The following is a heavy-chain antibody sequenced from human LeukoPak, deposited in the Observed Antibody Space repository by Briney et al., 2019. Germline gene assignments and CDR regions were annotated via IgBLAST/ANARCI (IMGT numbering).Heavy chain of an antibody. CDR3: ARPVGMATSPFDY. V-gene: IGHV5-51*01. J-gene: IGHJ4*02. D-gene: IGHD5-24*01. Sequence: GESLKISCKGSGYRFADYWIAWVRQVPGQGLEWMGIIYPDDSDTRYSPSFLGQVTISADKSISTAYLQWSSLKASDTAMYYCARPVGMATSPFDYWGQGTLVTVSS. CDR1: GYRFADYW. CDR2: IYPDDSDT.